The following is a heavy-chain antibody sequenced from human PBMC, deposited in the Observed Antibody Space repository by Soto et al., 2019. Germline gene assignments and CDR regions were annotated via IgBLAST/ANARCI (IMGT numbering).Heavy chain of an antibody. CDR1: GGTFSSYA. CDR2: IIPIFGTA. J-gene: IGHJ6*02. D-gene: IGHD7-27*01. Sequence: SVKVSCKASGGTFSSYAISWVRQAPGQGLEWMGGIIPIFGTANYAQKFQGRVTITADESTSTAYMELSSLRSEDTAVYYRARGWGSDYYYYYGMDVWGQGTTVTVSS. V-gene: IGHV1-69*13. CDR3: ARGWGSDYYYYYGMDV.